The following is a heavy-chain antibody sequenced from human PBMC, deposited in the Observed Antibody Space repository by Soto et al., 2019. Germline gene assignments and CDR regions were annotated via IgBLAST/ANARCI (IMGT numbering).Heavy chain of an antibody. CDR2: ISAYNGNT. Sequence: ASVKVSCKASGYTFTSYAMHWVRQAPGQGLEWMGWISAYNGNTNYAQKLQGRVTMTTDTSTSTAYMELRSLRSDDTAVYYCAREVAGPFDPWGQGTLVTVSS. D-gene: IGHD6-19*01. CDR3: AREVAGPFDP. CDR1: GYTFTSYA. J-gene: IGHJ5*02. V-gene: IGHV1-18*01.